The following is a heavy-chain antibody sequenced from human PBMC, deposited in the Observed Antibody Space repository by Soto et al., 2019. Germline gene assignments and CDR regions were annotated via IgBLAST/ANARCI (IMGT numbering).Heavy chain of an antibody. V-gene: IGHV3-23*01. Sequence: EVQLLESGGGLVQPGGSLRLSCAASGFTFSSFAMSWGRQAPGKGLEWVSAIGSRGDSTYYADSVKGRFTISRDNSKNTLYLQMNSLTAEDTAVYYCAKDLIYGYNSGRPFDSWGQGTLVTVSS. CDR3: AKDLIYGYNSGRPFDS. CDR2: IGSRGDST. J-gene: IGHJ4*02. CDR1: GFTFSSFA. D-gene: IGHD6-19*01.